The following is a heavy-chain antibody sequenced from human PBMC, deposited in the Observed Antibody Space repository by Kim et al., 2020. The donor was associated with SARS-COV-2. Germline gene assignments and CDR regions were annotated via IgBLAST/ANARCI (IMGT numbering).Heavy chain of an antibody. CDR2: DSYP. D-gene: IGHD4-17*01. J-gene: IGHJ4*02. CDR3: ARRDYADY. Sequence: DSYPNYSPSFQGHVTISADKSISTAYLQWSSLKASETAMYYCARRDYADYWGQGTLVTVSS. V-gene: IGHV5-10-1*01.